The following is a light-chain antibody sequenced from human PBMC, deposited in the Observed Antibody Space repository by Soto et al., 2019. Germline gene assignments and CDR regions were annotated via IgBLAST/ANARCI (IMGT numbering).Light chain of an antibody. CDR2: EVS. CDR3: SSYTTSSTWV. CDR1: SSDVGGYKY. Sequence: QSALTQPAPVSGSPGQSITISCTGTSSDVGGYKYVSWYQHHPGKAPKLMIYEVSNRPSGVSNRFSGSKSGNTASLTISGLQAEDEADYYCSSYTTSSTWVFGGGTKLTVL. J-gene: IGLJ3*02. V-gene: IGLV2-14*01.